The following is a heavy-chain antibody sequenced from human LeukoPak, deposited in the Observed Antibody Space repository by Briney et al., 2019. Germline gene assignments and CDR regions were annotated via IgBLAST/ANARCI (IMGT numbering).Heavy chain of an antibody. J-gene: IGHJ4*02. V-gene: IGHV4-34*01. CDR1: GGSFSGYY. D-gene: IGHD1-14*01. Sequence: SETLSLTCAVYGGSFSGYYWSWIRQPPGKGLEWIGETNHSGSTNYNPSLKSRVTISVDTSKNQFSLKLSSVTAADTAVYYCASGIESTKFDYWGQGTLVTVSS. CDR2: TNHSGST. CDR3: ASGIESTKFDY.